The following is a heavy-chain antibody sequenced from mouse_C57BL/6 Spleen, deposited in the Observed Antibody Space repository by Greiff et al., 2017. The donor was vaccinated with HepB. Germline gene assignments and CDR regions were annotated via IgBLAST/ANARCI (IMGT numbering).Heavy chain of an antibody. V-gene: IGHV1-53*01. Sequence: QVQLQQPGTELVKPGASVKLSCKASGYTFTSYWMHWVKQRPGQGLEWIGNINPSNGGTTYNEKFKSKATLTVDKSSSTAYMQLSSLTSEDSAVYYWARKGGGWLPFAYWGQGTLVTVSA. D-gene: IGHD2-3*01. J-gene: IGHJ3*01. CDR1: GYTFTSYW. CDR2: INPSNGGT. CDR3: ARKGGGWLPFAY.